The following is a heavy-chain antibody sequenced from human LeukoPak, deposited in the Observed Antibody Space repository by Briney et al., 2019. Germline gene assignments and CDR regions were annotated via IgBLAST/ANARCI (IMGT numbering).Heavy chain of an antibody. CDR1: GYTFTNFY. J-gene: IGHJ4*02. V-gene: IGHV1-2*02. D-gene: IGHD5-12*01. Sequence: ASVKVFCKASGYTFTNFYIHWVRQAPGQGLEWVGCINSNSGVTNSAQRFQGRVTMTRDTSISTAYMELSRLSSDDTAVFYCARDLRGYDYLDYWGQGTLVTVSS. CDR3: ARDLRGYDYLDY. CDR2: INSNSGVT.